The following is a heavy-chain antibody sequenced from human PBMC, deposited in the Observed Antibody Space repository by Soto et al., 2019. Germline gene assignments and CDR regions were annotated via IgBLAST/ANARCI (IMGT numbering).Heavy chain of an antibody. V-gene: IGHV1-2*02. CDR3: ARGWGDYLDY. D-gene: IGHD3-10*01. CDR2: INPHSGEI. CDR1: GYTITDYY. Sequence: QVQLVQSEAEVTKPGAAVKVTCKASGYTITDYYIHCVRQAPGQGLEWMGWINPHSGEINYAQRFQSRVTLPRETSSCTACLELGRLRSGDSAVYYRARGWGDYLDYWGQRPLVNAAS. J-gene: IGHJ4*02.